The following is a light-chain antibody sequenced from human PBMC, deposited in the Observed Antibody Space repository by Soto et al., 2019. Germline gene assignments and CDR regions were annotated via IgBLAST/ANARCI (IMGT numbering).Light chain of an antibody. J-gene: IGLJ1*01. Sequence: QSVLTHPASVSGSPGQSITISCTGTSSDVGGYNYVSWYQQHPGKAPKLMIYDVSNRPSGVSNRFSGSKSANTASLTISGLQAEDEAHYYCSSYTSSSTLYVFGTGTKVTVL. V-gene: IGLV2-14*01. CDR1: SSDVGGYNY. CDR3: SSYTSSSTLYV. CDR2: DVS.